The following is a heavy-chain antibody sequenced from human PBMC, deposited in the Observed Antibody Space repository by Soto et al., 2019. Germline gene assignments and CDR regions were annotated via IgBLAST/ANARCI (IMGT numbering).Heavy chain of an antibody. CDR2: ISGSGGST. V-gene: IGHV3-23*01. D-gene: IGHD3-3*01. Sequence: GGSLRLSCAASGFTFSSYAMSWVRQAPGKGLEWVSAISGSGGSTYYADSVKGRFTISRDNSKNTLYLQMNSLRAEDTAVYYCANSMGLGPRITIFGVGDYWGQGTLVTVSS. CDR1: GFTFSSYA. CDR3: ANSMGLGPRITIFGVGDY. J-gene: IGHJ4*02.